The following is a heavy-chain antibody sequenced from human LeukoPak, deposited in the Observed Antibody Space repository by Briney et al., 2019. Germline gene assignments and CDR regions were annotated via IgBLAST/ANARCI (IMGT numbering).Heavy chain of an antibody. CDR3: ARSDHYYYYYMAV. V-gene: IGHV1-2*02. Sequence: ASVKVSCKASGYTFTGYYMHWVRQAPGQGLGWMGWINPNSGGTNYARKFQGRVTMTRDTSISTAYMELSRLRSDDTAVYYCARSDHYYYYYMAVWGKGPTVTVSS. CDR2: INPNSGGT. CDR1: GYTFTGYY. J-gene: IGHJ6*03.